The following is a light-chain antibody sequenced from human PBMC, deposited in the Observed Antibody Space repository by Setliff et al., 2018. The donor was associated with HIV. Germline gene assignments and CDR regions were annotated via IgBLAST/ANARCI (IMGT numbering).Light chain of an antibody. V-gene: IGLV2-14*01. Sequence: QSVLTQPASVSGSPGQSITISCTGTSSDIGAYNYVSWYQQHPGKAPKLMIYDVSSRPSGVSNRFSGSKSGNTASLTISGLQAEDEADYYCSSYTSSGTLVFGTATKVTVL. J-gene: IGLJ1*01. CDR3: SSYTSSGTLV. CDR1: SSDIGAYNY. CDR2: DVS.